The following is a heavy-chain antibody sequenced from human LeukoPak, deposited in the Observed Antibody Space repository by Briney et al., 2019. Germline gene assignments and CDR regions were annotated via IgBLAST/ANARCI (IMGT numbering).Heavy chain of an antibody. V-gene: IGHV4-4*02. J-gene: IGHJ4*02. CDR1: GGSISSSNW. Sequence: AETLSLTCAVSGGSISSSNWWCWVRQPPGKGLEWIGEIYHSGSTNYTPSLKSRVTISVDKSKNQFSLKLSSVTAADTAVYYCARDSRSLGSYFDYWGQGTLVTVSS. D-gene: IGHD1-26*01. CDR2: IYHSGST. CDR3: ARDSRSLGSYFDY.